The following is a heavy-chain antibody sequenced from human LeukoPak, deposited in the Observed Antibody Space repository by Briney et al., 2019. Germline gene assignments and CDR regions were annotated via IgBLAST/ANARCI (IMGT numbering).Heavy chain of an antibody. Sequence: SETLSLTCAVYGGSFSGYYWSWIRQPPGKGLEWIGEINHSGSTNYNPSLKSRVTISVDTSKNQFSLKLSSVTAADTAVYYCARGSRNFDYWGQGTLVTVPS. J-gene: IGHJ4*02. CDR1: GGSFSGYY. V-gene: IGHV4-34*01. CDR3: ARGSRNFDY. CDR2: INHSGST.